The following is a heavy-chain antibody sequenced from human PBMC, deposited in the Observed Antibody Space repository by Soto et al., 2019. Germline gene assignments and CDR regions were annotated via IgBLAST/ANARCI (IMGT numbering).Heavy chain of an antibody. Sequence: QLVETGGGLIQPGTSLTLSCAASGFSVSRNYMTWVRQAPGKGLEWVSFVYSGGATFYADSVKGRFILSGDDSQNTMYLQMNNLRAEATAVYYCARVPGRLWGRGTLVTVAS. D-gene: IGHD3-10*01. V-gene: IGHV3-53*02. CDR2: VYSGGAT. CDR3: ARVPGRL. J-gene: IGHJ4*02. CDR1: GFSVSRNY.